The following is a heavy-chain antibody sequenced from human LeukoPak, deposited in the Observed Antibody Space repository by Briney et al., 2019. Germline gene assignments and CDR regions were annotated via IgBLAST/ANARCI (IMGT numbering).Heavy chain of an antibody. CDR3: AKDRDRVLRFLEFDY. J-gene: IGHJ4*02. D-gene: IGHD3-3*01. Sequence: GGSLRLSCAASGFSFDDYAMHWVRQAPGKGLEWVSGISYNSAGIGYADSVKGRFTISRDNSKNTLYLQMNSLRAEDTAVYYCAKDRDRVLRFLEFDYWGQGTLVTVSS. CDR1: GFSFDDYA. CDR2: ISYNSAGI. V-gene: IGHV3-9*01.